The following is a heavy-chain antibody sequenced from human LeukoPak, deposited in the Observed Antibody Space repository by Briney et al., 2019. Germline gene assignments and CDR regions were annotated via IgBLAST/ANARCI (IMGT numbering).Heavy chain of an antibody. CDR1: GDSVSRSDSY. V-gene: IGHV4-39*01. Sequence: WETLSLTCSVSGDSVSRSDSYWDWIRQPPGKGLEWIGTIYYSGRTYYSPSLKSRVTMSVDPSNNQFSLNLRSVTAADTALQYCARRRYYDGSVYLDWGQGNLLSVSS. CDR3: ARRRYYDGSVYLD. J-gene: IGHJ1*01. CDR2: IYYSGRT. D-gene: IGHD3-22*01.